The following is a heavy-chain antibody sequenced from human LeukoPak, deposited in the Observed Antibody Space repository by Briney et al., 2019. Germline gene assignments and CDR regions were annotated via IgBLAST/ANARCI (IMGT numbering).Heavy chain of an antibody. CDR1: GGTFSSYA. J-gene: IGHJ6*02. CDR2: IIPIFGTA. CDR3: ARGARSTVVACGMDV. Sequence: ASVKVSCKASGGTFSSYAISWVRQAPGQGLEWMGGIIPIFGTANYAQKFQGRVTITADESTSTAYMELSSLRSEDTAVYYCARGARSTVVACGMDVWGQGTTVTVSS. V-gene: IGHV1-69*13. D-gene: IGHD2-2*01.